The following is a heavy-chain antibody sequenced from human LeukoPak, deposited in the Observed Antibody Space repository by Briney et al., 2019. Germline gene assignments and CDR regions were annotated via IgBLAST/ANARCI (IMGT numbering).Heavy chain of an antibody. V-gene: IGHV3-23*01. Sequence: PGGSLRLSCAASGFTFSSYALSWVRQAPGKGLEWVSAISGSGGSTDYADSVKGRFTISRDSSKNTLYLQMNSLRAEDTAVYYCAKENYDILTGYPIDYWGQGTLVTVSS. J-gene: IGHJ4*02. CDR3: AKENYDILTGYPIDY. CDR2: ISGSGGST. D-gene: IGHD3-9*01. CDR1: GFTFSSYA.